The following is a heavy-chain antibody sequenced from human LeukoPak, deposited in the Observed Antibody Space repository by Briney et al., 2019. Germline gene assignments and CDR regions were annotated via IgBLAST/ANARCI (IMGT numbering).Heavy chain of an antibody. CDR1: GYTFTSYG. CDR2: ISAYNGNT. V-gene: IGHV1-18*01. CDR3: ARLSRAGYDILTGYYLY. D-gene: IGHD3-9*01. J-gene: IGHJ4*02. Sequence: ASVKVSCKASGYTFTSYGISWARQAPGQGLEWMGWISAYNGNTKYAQKLQGRVTMTTDTSTSTAYMELRSLRSDDTAVYYCARLSRAGYDILTGYYLYWGQGTLVTVSS.